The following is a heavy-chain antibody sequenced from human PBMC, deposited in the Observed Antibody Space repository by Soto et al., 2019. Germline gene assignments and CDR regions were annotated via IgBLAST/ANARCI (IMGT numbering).Heavy chain of an antibody. CDR3: ASHTPGYSSSWYEYYFDY. CDR2: TYYRSKWYN. J-gene: IGHJ4*02. D-gene: IGHD6-13*01. V-gene: IGHV6-1*01. Sequence: PSQTLSLTCAISGDSVSSNSAAWNWIRQSPSRGLEWLGRTYYRSKWYNDYAVSVKSRITINPDTSKNQFSLQLNSVTPEDTAVYYCASHTPGYSSSWYEYYFDYWGQGTLVTVS. CDR1: GDSVSSNSAA.